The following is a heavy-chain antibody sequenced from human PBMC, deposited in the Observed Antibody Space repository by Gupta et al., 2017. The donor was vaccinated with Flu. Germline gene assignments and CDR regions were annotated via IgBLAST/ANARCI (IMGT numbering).Heavy chain of an antibody. D-gene: IGHD5-12*01. Sequence: QLQLQESGPGLVKPSETLSLTYTVSGVSISRSNYYWGWIRQSPGKGLEWIGSIYYSGYTYYNPSLKSRVTISVDTSKNHFSLKLTSVTAADTAVYYCAKVPSAYSSTGYFDHWGQGTLVTVSS. CDR1: GVSISRSNYY. CDR2: IYYSGYT. J-gene: IGHJ4*02. V-gene: IGHV4-39*02. CDR3: AKVPSAYSSTGYFDH.